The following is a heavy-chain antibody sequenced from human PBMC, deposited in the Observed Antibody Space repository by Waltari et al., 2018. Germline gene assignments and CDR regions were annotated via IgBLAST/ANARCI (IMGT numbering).Heavy chain of an antibody. CDR3: AGEGEDDY. J-gene: IGHJ4*02. CDR2: ISSSSSTI. CDR1: GFTFSSYS. V-gene: IGHV3-48*01. Sequence: EVQLVESGGDLVQPGGSLRLSCAASGFTFSSYSMNWVRQAPGKGLEWVSYISSSSSTIYYADSVKGRFTISRDNAKNSLYLQMNSLRAEDTAVYYCAGEGEDDYWGQGTLVTVSS. D-gene: IGHD3-16*01.